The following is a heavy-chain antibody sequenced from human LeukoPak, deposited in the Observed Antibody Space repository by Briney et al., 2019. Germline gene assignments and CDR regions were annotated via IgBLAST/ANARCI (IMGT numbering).Heavy chain of an antibody. V-gene: IGHV3-21*06. CDR2: ITGSSGII. CDR3: ARGIYGSGKFLDV. Sequence: PGGSLRLSCTASGFTFNFYYMSWVRQTPGKGLEWVSSITGSSGIIYYVESVKGRFTISRDNAENSVHLQMNNLRAEDTAVYYCARGIYGSGKFLDVWGQGTTVTVSS. CDR1: GFTFNFYY. D-gene: IGHD3-10*01. J-gene: IGHJ6*02.